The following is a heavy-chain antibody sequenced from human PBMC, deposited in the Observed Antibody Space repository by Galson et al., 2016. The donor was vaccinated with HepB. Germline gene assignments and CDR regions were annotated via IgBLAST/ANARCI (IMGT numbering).Heavy chain of an antibody. Sequence: PPGKGLEWIGYIYYSGSTNYSPSLKSRVTISVDTSKNQFSLKLSSVTAADTAVYYCARDGRADYDFWSGYSNWFDPWGQGTLVTVSS. J-gene: IGHJ5*02. V-gene: IGHV4-59*01. CDR2: IYYSGST. D-gene: IGHD3-3*01. CDR3: ARDGRADYDFWSGYSNWFDP.